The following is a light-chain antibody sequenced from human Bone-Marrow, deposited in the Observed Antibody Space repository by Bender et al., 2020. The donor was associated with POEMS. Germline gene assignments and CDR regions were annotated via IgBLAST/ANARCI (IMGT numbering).Light chain of an antibody. J-gene: IGLJ1*01. Sequence: QSVLTQPPSVSGAPGQRVTISCTGSSSNIGAGYDVHWYQQFPGTAPKLLVYGQSNRPSGVPDRFSGSKSDTSGSLAITGLQAEDEADYYCSSYTIRTTFVFGTGTKITVL. CDR2: GQS. CDR1: SSNIGAGYD. V-gene: IGLV1-40*01. CDR3: SSYTIRTTFV.